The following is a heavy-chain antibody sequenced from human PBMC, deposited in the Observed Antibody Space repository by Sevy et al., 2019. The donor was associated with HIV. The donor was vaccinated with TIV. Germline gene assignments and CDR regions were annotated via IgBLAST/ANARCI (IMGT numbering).Heavy chain of an antibody. CDR3: AREASSWYGVDY. D-gene: IGHD6-13*01. CDR2: LKRVESST. Sequence: GGSLRLSCAASGFPLSGYWMHWVRQVPGEGLVWVSRLKRVESSTTYADSVKGRFTVSRDNAKNTVYLQMNSLRAEDTGVYYCAREASSWYGVDYWGQGTLVTVSS. J-gene: IGHJ4*02. V-gene: IGHV3-74*01. CDR1: GFPLSGYW.